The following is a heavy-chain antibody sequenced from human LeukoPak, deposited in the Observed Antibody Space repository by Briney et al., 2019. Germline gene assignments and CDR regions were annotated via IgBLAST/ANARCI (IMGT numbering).Heavy chain of an antibody. CDR1: GGSISSSSYY. CDR3: ARATPYDSSGYYYSWYFDL. D-gene: IGHD3-22*01. Sequence: PSETLSLTCTVSGGSISSSSYYWGWIRQPPGKGLEWIGSIYYSGSTNYNPSLKSRVTISVDTSKNQFSLKLSSVTAADTAVYYCARATPYDSSGYYYSWYFDLWGRGTLVTVSS. V-gene: IGHV4-39*07. CDR2: IYYSGST. J-gene: IGHJ2*01.